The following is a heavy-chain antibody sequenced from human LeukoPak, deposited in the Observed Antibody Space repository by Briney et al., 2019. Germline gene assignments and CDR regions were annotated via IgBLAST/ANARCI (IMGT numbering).Heavy chain of an antibody. V-gene: IGHV3-23*01. D-gene: IGHD6-13*01. CDR2: ISAGGGST. J-gene: IGHJ4*02. Sequence: GGSLRLSCASSGLTFSDYSLTCVGQAPGKGLFWVSGISAGGGSTYYADSVKGRFTISRDNSRNTLYLQMNSLRAEDTAVYYCAKDAAGPEYWGQGTLVTVSS. CDR1: GLTFSDYS. CDR3: AKDAAGPEY.